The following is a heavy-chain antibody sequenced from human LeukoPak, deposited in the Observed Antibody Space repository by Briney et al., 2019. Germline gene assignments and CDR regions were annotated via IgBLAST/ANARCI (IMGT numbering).Heavy chain of an antibody. CDR2: IYYSEST. CDR3: ARDSRSSNWYTNWFDP. V-gene: IGHV4-61*01. Sequence: SETLSLTCTVSGXSVSSGSHYWSWIRQPPGKGLEWIGYIYYSESTNYNPSLKSRVTISVDTSKNQFSLQLNSVTAADTAVYYCARDSRSSNWYTNWFDPWGQGTLVTVSS. D-gene: IGHD6-13*01. J-gene: IGHJ5*02. CDR1: GXSVSSGSHY.